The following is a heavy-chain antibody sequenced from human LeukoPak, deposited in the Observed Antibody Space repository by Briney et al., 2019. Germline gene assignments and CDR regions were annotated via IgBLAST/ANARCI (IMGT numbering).Heavy chain of an antibody. Sequence: GGSLRLSCAASGFTFSSYAMHWVRQAPGKGLEYVSAISSNGGSTYYANSVKGRFTISRDNPKNTLYLQMGSLRAEDMAVYYCARCSVGSCNDFDYWGQGTLVAVSS. J-gene: IGHJ4*02. CDR2: ISSNGGST. CDR3: ARCSVGSCNDFDY. D-gene: IGHD2-15*01. CDR1: GFTFSSYA. V-gene: IGHV3-64*01.